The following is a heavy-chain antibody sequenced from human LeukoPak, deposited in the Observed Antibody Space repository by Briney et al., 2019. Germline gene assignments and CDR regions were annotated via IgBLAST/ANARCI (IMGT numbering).Heavy chain of an antibody. CDR2: INGEGTTI. V-gene: IGHV3-74*01. CDR3: ATARNFRFEY. Sequence: GGSLRLSCATSGLTFRTTWMHWIRQAPGKGLMWVSRINGEGTTIDYADSVKGRFTVSRDYAKNTLFLQMNNLRTEDTALYFCATARNFRFEYWGQGSLVIVSA. J-gene: IGHJ4*02. CDR1: GLTFRTTW. D-gene: IGHD1-7*01.